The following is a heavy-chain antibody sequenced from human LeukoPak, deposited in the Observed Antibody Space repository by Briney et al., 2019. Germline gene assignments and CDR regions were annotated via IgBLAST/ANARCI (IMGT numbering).Heavy chain of an antibody. D-gene: IGHD3-10*01. CDR1: GFTFIDYA. J-gene: IGHJ4*02. CDR2: INPDGGS. CDR3: ARSGVATCHY. V-gene: IGHV3-23*01. Sequence: PGGSLRLSCQASGFTFIDYAMSWIRQAPGKGLEWVSSINPDGGSFFADSVSGRSTISRDDSRSVVYLQMNTLSAEDTAVYYCARSGVATCHYWGQGILVTVSS.